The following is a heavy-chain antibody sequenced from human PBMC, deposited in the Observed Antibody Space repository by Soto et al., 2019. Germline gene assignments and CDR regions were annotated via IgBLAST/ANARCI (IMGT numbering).Heavy chain of an antibody. D-gene: IGHD1-1*01. J-gene: IGHJ4*02. Sequence: GESLKISCKGSGYSFTNYWFGSVRQMPGKGLEWMGRIDPSDSYTNYSPSFQGHVTISADKSISTAYLQWSSLKASDTAMYYCARHVVGARGWVEEPLWGQGTLVTVSS. CDR2: IDPSDSYT. V-gene: IGHV5-10-1*01. CDR1: GYSFTNYW. CDR3: ARHVVGARGWVEEPL.